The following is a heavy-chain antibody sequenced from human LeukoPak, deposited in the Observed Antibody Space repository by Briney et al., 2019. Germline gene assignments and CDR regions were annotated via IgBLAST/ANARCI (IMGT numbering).Heavy chain of an antibody. J-gene: IGHJ4*02. CDR1: GYTFTAYY. Sequence: ASVKVSCKASGYTFTAYYMHWVRQAPGQGLEWMGWINPNSGNTNYAQKFQGRVNMTRDTSISTAYMELSRLRSDDTAVYYCARPNSVGPTVYFDYWGQGTLVTVSS. V-gene: IGHV1-2*02. D-gene: IGHD1-26*01. CDR2: INPNSGNT. CDR3: ARPNSVGPTVYFDY.